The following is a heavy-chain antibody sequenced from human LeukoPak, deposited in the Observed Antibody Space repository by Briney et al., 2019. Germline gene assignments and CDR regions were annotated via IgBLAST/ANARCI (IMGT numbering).Heavy chain of an antibody. CDR2: IYYSGST. CDR3: ARVGYNKRNHFDY. Sequence: PSETLSLTCTVSGGSISSYYRSWIRQPPGKGLEWIGYIYYSGSTNYNPSLKSRVTISVDTSKNQFSLKLSSVTAADTAVYYCARVGYNKRNHFDYWGQGTLVTVSS. CDR1: GGSISSYY. V-gene: IGHV4-59*01. J-gene: IGHJ4*02. D-gene: IGHD5-24*01.